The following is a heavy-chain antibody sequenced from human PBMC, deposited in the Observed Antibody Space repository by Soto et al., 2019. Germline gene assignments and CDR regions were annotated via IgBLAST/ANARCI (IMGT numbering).Heavy chain of an antibody. CDR2: ISGYNGNT. CDR1: GYTFSNYG. D-gene: IGHD6-19*01. CDR3: SRFIMVGGWFDPNYYHGVDV. J-gene: IGHJ6*02. Sequence: QVQLVQSGAEVKKPGASVTVSCKTSGYTFSNYGINWVRQAPGQGLEWMGWISGYNGNTNYAQTVQGRVTMTTDTSTGTVYMELRSLKSDDTAIYSCSRFIMVGGWFDPNYYHGVDVWGQGTTVTVSS. V-gene: IGHV1-18*01.